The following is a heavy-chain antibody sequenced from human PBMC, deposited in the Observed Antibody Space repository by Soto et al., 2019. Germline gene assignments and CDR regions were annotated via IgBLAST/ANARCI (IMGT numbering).Heavy chain of an antibody. CDR2: IVVGSGNT. D-gene: IGHD2-15*01. CDR1: GFTFTSSA. V-gene: IGHV1-58*01. J-gene: IGHJ3*02. Sequence: SVKVSCKASGFTFTSSAVQWVRQARGQRLEWIGWIVVGSGNTNYAQKFQERVTITRDTSTSTAYMELRSLRSDDTAVYYCAKYCSGGSCYWGAPDAFDIWGQGTMVTVSS. CDR3: AKYCSGGSCYWGAPDAFDI.